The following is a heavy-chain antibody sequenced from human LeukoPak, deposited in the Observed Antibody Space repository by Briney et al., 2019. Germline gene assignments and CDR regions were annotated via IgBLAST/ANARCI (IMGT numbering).Heavy chain of an antibody. V-gene: IGHV3-23*01. CDR2: ISGSGGST. CDR3: AKDIVVVPAAMGAFDI. J-gene: IGHJ3*02. CDR1: GFTFSSYG. D-gene: IGHD2-2*01. Sequence: GGSLRLSCAASGFTFSSYGMSWVRQAPGKGLEWVSAISGSGGSTYYADSVKGRFTISRDNSKNTLYLQMNSLRAEDTAVYYCAKDIVVVPAAMGAFDIWGQGTMVTVSS.